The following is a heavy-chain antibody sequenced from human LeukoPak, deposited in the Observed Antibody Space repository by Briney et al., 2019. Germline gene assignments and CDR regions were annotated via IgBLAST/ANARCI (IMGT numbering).Heavy chain of an antibody. CDR1: GFTFSDFH. V-gene: IGHV3-11*01. CDR3: ARERADALDI. Sequence: GGSLRLSCAASGFTFSDFHMCWIRQAPGKGLEWVSFGSTSGSTIFYADSVKGRFTISRDNAKNSLYLQMNSLRAEDTAVYYCARERADALDIWGPGTMVTVSS. J-gene: IGHJ3*02. CDR2: GSTSGSTI.